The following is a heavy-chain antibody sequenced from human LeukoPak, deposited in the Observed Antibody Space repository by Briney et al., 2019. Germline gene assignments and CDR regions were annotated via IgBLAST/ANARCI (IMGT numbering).Heavy chain of an antibody. Sequence: GGSLRLSCATSGFTFSSYNMNWVRPAPGKGLEWVSATSVRTNNRYHADSVKGRFTISRDNAKNSLYLQMNSLRAEDTAVYYCAREPTTTHDALDIWGPGTMVTVSS. V-gene: IGHV3-21*01. D-gene: IGHD4-11*01. CDR1: GFTFSSYN. CDR2: TSVRTNNR. CDR3: AREPTTTHDALDI. J-gene: IGHJ3*02.